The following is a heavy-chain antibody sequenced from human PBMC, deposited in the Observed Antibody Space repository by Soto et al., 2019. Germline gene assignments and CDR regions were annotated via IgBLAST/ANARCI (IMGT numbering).Heavy chain of an antibody. J-gene: IGHJ4*02. CDR2: ISGSGGST. CDR1: GFTFSSYA. V-gene: IGHV3-23*01. Sequence: PGGSLRLSCAASGFTFSSYAMSWVRQAPGKGLEWVSAISGSGGSTYYADSVKGRFTISRDNSKNTLYLQMNSLRAEDTAVYYCAKDPRYCSGGSCSYWGQGTLVTVSS. CDR3: AKDPRYCSGGSCSY. D-gene: IGHD2-15*01.